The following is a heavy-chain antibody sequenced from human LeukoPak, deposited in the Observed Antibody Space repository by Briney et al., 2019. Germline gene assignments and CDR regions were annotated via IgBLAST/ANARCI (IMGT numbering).Heavy chain of an antibody. J-gene: IGHJ4*02. CDR1: GFTFDDYA. D-gene: IGHD3-22*01. CDR3: AREDTYSSDTWYGPDY. V-gene: IGHV3-9*01. Sequence: GGSMRLSCAASGFTFDDYAMHWVRQAPGKGLERVSGISWNSGGIAYVDSVKGRFTISRDDAKTSLSLQMNSLRADDTAVYYCAREDTYSSDTWYGPDYWGQGTLVTVSS. CDR2: ISWNSGGI.